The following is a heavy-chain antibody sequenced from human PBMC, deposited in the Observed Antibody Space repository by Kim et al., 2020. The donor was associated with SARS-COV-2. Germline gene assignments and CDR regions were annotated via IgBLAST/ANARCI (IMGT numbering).Heavy chain of an antibody. V-gene: IGHV3-30*02. J-gene: IGHJ1*01. Sequence: GKGRFTISRDNSKNTLYLQMNSLRAEDTAVYYCAKGDYGDYAPKAEYFQHWGQGTLVTVSS. D-gene: IGHD4-17*01. CDR3: AKGDYGDYAPKAEYFQH.